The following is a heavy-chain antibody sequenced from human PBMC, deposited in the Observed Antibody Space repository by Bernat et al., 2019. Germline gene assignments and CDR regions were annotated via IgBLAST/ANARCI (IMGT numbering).Heavy chain of an antibody. CDR3: ATPWRATYYYGSSGYYGWDAFDT. V-gene: IGHV4-39*01. CDR2: VYSSGST. J-gene: IGHJ3*02. D-gene: IGHD3-22*01. Sequence: QLQLQESGPGLVKPSETLSLTCTVSAGSISSHNYFWGWIREPPGKGLEWIGSVYSSGSTYYNPSLKGRVTISVDTSKNQFSLKLTSVTAADMAVYYCATPWRATYYYGSSGYYGWDAFDTWGQGTMVTVSS. CDR1: AGSISSHNYF.